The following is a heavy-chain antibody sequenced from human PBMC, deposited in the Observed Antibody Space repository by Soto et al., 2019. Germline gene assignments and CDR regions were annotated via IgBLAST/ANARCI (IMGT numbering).Heavy chain of an antibody. Sequence: PGGSLRLSCAASGFTFSNAWMNWVRQAPGKGLEWVGRIKSKTDGGTTDYAAPVKGRFTISRDDSKNTLYLQMNSRKTEDTAVYYCTTNLDYYDSSGDDAFDIWGQGTMVTVSS. D-gene: IGHD3-22*01. CDR2: IKSKTDGGTT. J-gene: IGHJ3*02. CDR1: GFTFSNAW. V-gene: IGHV3-15*07. CDR3: TTNLDYYDSSGDDAFDI.